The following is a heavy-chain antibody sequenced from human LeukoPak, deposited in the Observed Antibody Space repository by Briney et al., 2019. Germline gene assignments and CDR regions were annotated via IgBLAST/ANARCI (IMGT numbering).Heavy chain of an antibody. J-gene: IGHJ4*02. V-gene: IGHV4-39*01. CDR2: IYYSGST. CDR1: GGSISNSGYY. D-gene: IGHD3-22*01. Sequence: PSETLSLTCTVSGGSISNSGYYWGWIRQPPGKGLEWIGNIYYSGSTYYNPSLKSRVTISVDTSKNQFSLKLSSVAAADTAVYYCAKTYYYDPFDFWGQGTLVTVSS. CDR3: AKTYYYDPFDF.